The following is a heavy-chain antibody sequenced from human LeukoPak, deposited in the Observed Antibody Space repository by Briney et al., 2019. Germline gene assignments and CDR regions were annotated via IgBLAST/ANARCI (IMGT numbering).Heavy chain of an antibody. CDR1: GYTFNSYY. Sequence: ASVKVSCKASGYTFNSYYMHWVRQAPGQGLEWMGIINPSGDGTSYAQKFQSRVTMTRDTFTSTVYMELSSLRSEDTAVYYCARESGSPDYWGQGTLVTVSS. V-gene: IGHV1-46*02. D-gene: IGHD1-26*01. CDR3: ARESGSPDY. J-gene: IGHJ4*02. CDR2: INPSGDGT.